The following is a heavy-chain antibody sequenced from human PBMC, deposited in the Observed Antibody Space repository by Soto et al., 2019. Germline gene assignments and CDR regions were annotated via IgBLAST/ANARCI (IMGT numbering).Heavy chain of an antibody. J-gene: IGHJ4*02. Sequence: SCKASGYTFTSYYMHWVRQAPGQGLEWMGIINPSGGSTSYAQKFQGRVTMTRDTSTSTVYMELSSLRSEDTAVYYCARDPTIFGLFNYWGQGTLVTVSS. CDR1: GYTFTSYY. D-gene: IGHD3-3*01. CDR3: ARDPTIFGLFNY. CDR2: INPSGGST. V-gene: IGHV1-46*01.